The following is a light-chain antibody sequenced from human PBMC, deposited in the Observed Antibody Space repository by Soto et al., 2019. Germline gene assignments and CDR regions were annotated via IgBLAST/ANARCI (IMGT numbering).Light chain of an antibody. CDR3: QQRNIWPPVT. CDR2: GAF. J-gene: IGKJ5*01. Sequence: EIVLTQSPATLSLSPGERATLSCRASPSVTNYLAWYQQKPGQAPRLLIYGAFNRDTGIPARFSGSGSGTDFTLTSSSLEPEDFEVYYCQQRNIWPPVTFGQGTRLEIK. V-gene: IGKV3-11*01. CDR1: PSVTNY.